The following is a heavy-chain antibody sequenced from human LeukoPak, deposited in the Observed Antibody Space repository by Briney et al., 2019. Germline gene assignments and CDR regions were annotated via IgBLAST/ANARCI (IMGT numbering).Heavy chain of an antibody. V-gene: IGHV5-51*01. J-gene: IGHJ4*02. Sequence: GESLKISCKGSGYSFTNYWIGWVRQMPGKGLEWMGIIYPGDSETRYSPAFQGQVSISADKSTSTAYLQWSSLKASATAIYYCARRDYYDNIRTVAAFDYWGQGTLVTVSS. D-gene: IGHD3-22*01. CDR3: ARRDYYDNIRTVAAFDY. CDR2: IYPGDSET. CDR1: GYSFTNYW.